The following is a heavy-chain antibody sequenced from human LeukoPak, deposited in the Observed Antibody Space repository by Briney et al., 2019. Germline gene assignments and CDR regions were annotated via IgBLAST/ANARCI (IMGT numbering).Heavy chain of an antibody. V-gene: IGHV3-7*01. CDR2: IKQDGSEK. Sequence: GGSLRLSCAASGFTFSSYWMSWVRQAPGKGLEWVANIKQDGSEKYYVDSVKGRFTISRDNAKNSLYLQMNSLRAEDTAVYYCARDGQMSSGRYFHYWGLGSLVTVSS. J-gene: IGHJ4*02. CDR3: ARDGQMSSGRYFHY. CDR1: GFTFSSYW. D-gene: IGHD6-19*01.